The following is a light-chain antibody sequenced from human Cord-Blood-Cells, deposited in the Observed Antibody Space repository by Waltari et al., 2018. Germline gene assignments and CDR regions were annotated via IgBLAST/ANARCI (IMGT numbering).Light chain of an antibody. CDR2: KAS. Sequence: DIQMTQSPSTLSASVGDRVTITCRASKSISSWLAWYQQQPGKAPKLLVYKASSLDSGVPSRFCGSGSGTEFTLTISSLQPDDCATYYCQQYNSYPWTFGQGTKVEIK. CDR1: KSISSW. J-gene: IGKJ1*01. V-gene: IGKV1-5*03. CDR3: QQYNSYPWT.